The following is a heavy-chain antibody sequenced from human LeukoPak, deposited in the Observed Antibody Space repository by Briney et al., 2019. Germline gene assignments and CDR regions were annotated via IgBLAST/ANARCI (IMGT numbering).Heavy chain of an antibody. V-gene: IGHV1-8*02. Sequence: GASVKVSCKASGGTFSSYAISWVRQAPGQGLEWMGWMNPNSGNTGYAQKFQGRVTMTRNTSISTAYMELSSLRSEDTAVYYCARGRYYDGSGSVTPYYYYGMDVWGQGTTVTVSS. CDR3: ARGRYYDGSGSVTPYYYYGMDV. CDR2: MNPNSGNT. CDR1: GGTFSSYA. D-gene: IGHD3-10*01. J-gene: IGHJ6*02.